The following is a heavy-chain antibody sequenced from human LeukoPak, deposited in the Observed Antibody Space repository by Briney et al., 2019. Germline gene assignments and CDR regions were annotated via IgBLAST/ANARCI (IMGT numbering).Heavy chain of an antibody. D-gene: IGHD3-22*01. CDR2: INHSGST. CDR1: GGSFSGYY. V-gene: IGHV4-34*01. Sequence: SETLSLTCAVYGGSFSGYYWSWIRQPPGKGLEWIGEINHSGSTNYNPSLKSRVTISVDTSKNQFSLKLSSVTAADTAVYYCARASYYYDSSARALDYWGQGTLVTVSS. CDR3: ARASYYYDSSARALDY. J-gene: IGHJ4*02.